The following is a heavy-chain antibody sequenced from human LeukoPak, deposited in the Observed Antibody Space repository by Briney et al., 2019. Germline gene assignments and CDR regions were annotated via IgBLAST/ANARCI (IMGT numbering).Heavy chain of an antibody. Sequence: WASVKVSCKASGGTFSSDAISWVRQAPGQGPEWMGGLIPLFGRSNYAQKFQGRVTLTTDESTTTAYMELSSLRSEDTAVYYCSTSNRDFLSGSPFQHYHSMDVWGQGTTVTVSS. CDR3: STSNRDFLSGSPFQHYHSMDV. D-gene: IGHD3-10*01. J-gene: IGHJ6*02. CDR1: GGTFSSDA. V-gene: IGHV1-69*05. CDR2: LIPLFGRS.